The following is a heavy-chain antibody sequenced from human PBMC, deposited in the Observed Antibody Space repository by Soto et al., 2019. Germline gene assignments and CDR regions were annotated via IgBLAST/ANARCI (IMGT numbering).Heavy chain of an antibody. Sequence: PGGSLRLSCAASGFTFSTYWMHWVRQAPGKGLVWVSRINSHGSDTIYAGSVKGRFTISRDNAKNTLFLQMNSLRAEDTAVYYCARANWATLPDYWGQGTLVTVSS. D-gene: IGHD7-27*01. CDR1: GFTFSTYW. CDR2: INSHGSDT. V-gene: IGHV3-74*01. CDR3: ARANWATLPDY. J-gene: IGHJ4*02.